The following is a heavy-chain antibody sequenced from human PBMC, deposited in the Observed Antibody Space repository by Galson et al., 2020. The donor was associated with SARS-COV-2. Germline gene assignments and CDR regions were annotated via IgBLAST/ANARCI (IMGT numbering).Heavy chain of an antibody. Sequence: GGSLRLSCAASGFTFDDYTMHWVRQAPGKGLEWVSLISWDGGSTYYADSVKGRFTISRDNSKNSLYLQMNSLRTEDTSLYYCAKDMGSGYDTFDYWGQGTLVNVSS. J-gene: IGHJ4*02. CDR2: ISWDGGST. CDR3: AKDMGSGYDTFDY. V-gene: IGHV3-43*01. D-gene: IGHD5-12*01. CDR1: GFTFDDYT.